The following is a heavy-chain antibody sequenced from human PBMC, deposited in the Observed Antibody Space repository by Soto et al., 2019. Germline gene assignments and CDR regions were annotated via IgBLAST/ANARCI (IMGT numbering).Heavy chain of an antibody. V-gene: IGHV3-21*01. CDR2: IDHTGTYT. D-gene: IGHD2-21*02. CDR1: GFTFSAYS. Sequence: GGSLRLSCAASGFTFSAYSMNWVRQAPGKGLEWVSYIDHTGTYTYYADSVRGRFTISRDQARNSLHLQMDSLRAEDTAVYYCARDALTATGDYCAHDVWGQGTVVTVSS. J-gene: IGHJ3*01. CDR3: ARDALTATGDYCAHDV.